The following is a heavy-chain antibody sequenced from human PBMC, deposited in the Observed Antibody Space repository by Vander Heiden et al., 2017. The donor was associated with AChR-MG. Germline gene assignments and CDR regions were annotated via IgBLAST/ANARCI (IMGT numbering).Heavy chain of an antibody. V-gene: IGHV4-34*01. CDR2: INHSGST. CDR3: AITLGGTNVDY. Sequence: QVQLQQRGAGPLKPSETLSLTCAVYGGSFSGYYWSWIRQPPGTGLEWIGEINHSGSTNYNPSLKSRVTISVGTSKNQFSLKLSSVTAADTAVYYCAITLGGTNVDYWGQGTLVTVSS. D-gene: IGHD3-10*01. J-gene: IGHJ4*02. CDR1: GGSFSGYY.